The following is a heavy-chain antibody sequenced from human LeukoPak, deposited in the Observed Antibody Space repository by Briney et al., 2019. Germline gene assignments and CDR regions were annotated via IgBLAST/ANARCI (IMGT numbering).Heavy chain of an antibody. Sequence: SQTLSLTCTVSGGSISSGSYYWSWIRQPAGKGLEWIGRIYTSGSTNYNPSLKSRVTISVDTSKNQFSLKLSSVTAADTAGYYCARGEGSVGPLNVAFDIWGQGTMVTVSS. V-gene: IGHV4-61*02. D-gene: IGHD1-26*01. CDR2: IYTSGST. CDR1: GGSISSGSYY. CDR3: ARGEGSVGPLNVAFDI. J-gene: IGHJ3*02.